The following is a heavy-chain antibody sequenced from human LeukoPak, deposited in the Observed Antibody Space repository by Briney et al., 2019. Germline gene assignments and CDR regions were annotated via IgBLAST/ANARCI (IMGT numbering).Heavy chain of an antibody. CDR1: XFXXSSYA. V-gene: IGHV3-23*01. J-gene: IGHJ4*02. Sequence: GSLRLSCAASXFXXSSYAMSWVRQAXXXXLEWVSAISGSGGSTYYADSVKGRFTISRDNSKNTLYLQMNSPRAEDTAVYYCAKEGYDFWSGPYYFDYWGQGTLVTVSS. D-gene: IGHD3-3*01. CDR2: ISGSGGST. CDR3: AKEGYDFWSGPYYFDY.